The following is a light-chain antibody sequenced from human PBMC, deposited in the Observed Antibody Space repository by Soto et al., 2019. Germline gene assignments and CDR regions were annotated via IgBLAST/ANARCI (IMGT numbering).Light chain of an antibody. Sequence: DIQMTQSPSTLSASVGDRVTITCRASQSISSWLAWYQQKPGKAPKLLIYTASNLVSGVPSRISGSGSGTEFTLTISSLQPDDFATYYCQEYNSDSGLTFGGGTKVEIK. CDR2: TAS. J-gene: IGKJ4*01. V-gene: IGKV1-5*03. CDR1: QSISSW. CDR3: QEYNSDSGLT.